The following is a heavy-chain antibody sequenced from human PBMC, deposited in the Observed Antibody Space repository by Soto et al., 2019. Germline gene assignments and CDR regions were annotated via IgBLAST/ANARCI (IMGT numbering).Heavy chain of an antibody. CDR2: ISAYNGNT. D-gene: IGHD3-22*01. Sequence: QVQLVQSGAEVKNPGASVKVSCKASGYTFINYGISWVRQAPGQGLEWMGWISAYNGNTNYAQKLQGRVTMTTDTSTNTAYMELSSLRSDDTAVYYCARGAGKYFDISGSLFYWGRGTLVTVSS. J-gene: IGHJ4*02. CDR1: GYTFINYG. CDR3: ARGAGKYFDISGSLFY. V-gene: IGHV1-18*01.